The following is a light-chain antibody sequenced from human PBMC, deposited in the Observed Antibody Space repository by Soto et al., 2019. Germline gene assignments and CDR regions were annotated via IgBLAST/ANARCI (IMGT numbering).Light chain of an antibody. CDR2: EVT. V-gene: IGLV2-8*01. J-gene: IGLJ2*01. CDR1: SSDVGGYNY. CDR3: SSYAGRNNLV. Sequence: QSALTQPPSASGSPGQSVTISCTGTSSDVGGYNYVSWYQQHPGKAPKVMIYEVTKRPSGVPDRFSGSKSGNTASLTVSGLQAEDEADYYCSSYAGRNNLVFGGGIKVTVL.